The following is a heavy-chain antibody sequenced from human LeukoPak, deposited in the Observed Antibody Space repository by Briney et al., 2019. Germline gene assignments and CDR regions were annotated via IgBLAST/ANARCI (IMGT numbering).Heavy chain of an antibody. Sequence: SQTLSLTCTVSGGSISSGDYYWSWIRQPPGKGLEWIGYIYYSGSTYYNPSLKSRVTISVDTSKNQFSLKLSSVTAADTAVYYCAREGTAGTNLNWFDPWGQGTLVTVSS. V-gene: IGHV4-30-4*01. CDR3: AREGTAGTNLNWFDP. CDR1: GGSISSGDYY. J-gene: IGHJ5*02. D-gene: IGHD1-1*01. CDR2: IYYSGST.